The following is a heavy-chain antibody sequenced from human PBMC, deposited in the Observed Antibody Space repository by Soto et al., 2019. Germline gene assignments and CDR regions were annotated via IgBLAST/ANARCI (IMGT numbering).Heavy chain of an antibody. D-gene: IGHD2-15*01. CDR1: GFTFSSYG. J-gene: IGHJ3*02. V-gene: IGHV3-33*01. CDR3: ARGIGYREAFDI. CDR2: IWYDGSNK. Sequence: LQRGSLRLSCAASGFTFSSYGMHWVRQAPGKGLEWVAVIWYDGSNKYYADSVKGRFTISRDNSKNTLYLQMNSLRAEDTAVYYCARGIGYREAFDIWGQGTMVTVSS.